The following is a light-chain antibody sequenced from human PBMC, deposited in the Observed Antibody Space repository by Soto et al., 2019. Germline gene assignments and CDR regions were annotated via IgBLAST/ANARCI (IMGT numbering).Light chain of an antibody. CDR2: GAS. V-gene: IGKV1-9*01. CDR1: QGIINY. Sequence: IQLTQSPSSLSASVGDRVTITCRASQGIINYLAWYQQKPGQTPKLLIYGASTLQSGVPSRFVASESGTESALTVSSLQSEDFPTYCCQRLFIYPGTCGPATKVDS. CDR3: QRLFIYPGT. J-gene: IGKJ3*01.